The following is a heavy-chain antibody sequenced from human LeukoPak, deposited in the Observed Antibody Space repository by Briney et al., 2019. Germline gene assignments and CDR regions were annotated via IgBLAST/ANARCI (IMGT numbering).Heavy chain of an antibody. CDR3: AKDLGYCSSTSCPGAFDI. CDR2: ISGSGGST. D-gene: IGHD2-2*01. V-gene: IGHV3-23*01. CDR1: GFTFSSYA. Sequence: PGGSLRPSCAASGFTFSSYAMSWVRQAPGKGLEWVSAISGSGGSTYYADSVKGRFTISRDNSKNTLYLQMNSLRAEDTAVYYCAKDLGYCSSTSCPGAFDIWGQGTMVTVSS. J-gene: IGHJ3*02.